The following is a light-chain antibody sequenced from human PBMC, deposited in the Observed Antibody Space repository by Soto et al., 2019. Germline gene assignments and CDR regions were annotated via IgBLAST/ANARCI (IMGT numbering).Light chain of an antibody. J-gene: IGKJ5*01. Sequence: DIQMTQSPSSLSASVGDRVTITCRASESISRHLNWYQQKPGTAPKLLIYAASSLQNGVPSRFSGGGSGTDFTLTISNLQAEDFATYYCQQSYSTLSITCGQGTRLE. CDR1: ESISRH. V-gene: IGKV1-39*01. CDR3: QQSYSTLSIT. CDR2: AAS.